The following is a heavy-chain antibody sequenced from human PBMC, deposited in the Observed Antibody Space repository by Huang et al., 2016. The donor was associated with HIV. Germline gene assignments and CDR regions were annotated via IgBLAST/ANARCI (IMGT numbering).Heavy chain of an antibody. CDR2: ISYTCSNI. CDR3: ARGRDGRSGFYFGDFDN. Sequence: QVQLVESGGGVVQPGRSLRLSCAASGFTFTNYAMHWVRQAPGKGLEWVTLISYTCSNIYYTDSVKGRFSISRDNSKSTMFLHMNRLRFEDTAVYYCARGRDGRSGFYFGDFDNWGQGILVTVSS. CDR1: GFTFTNYA. J-gene: IGHJ4*02. D-gene: IGHD3-22*01. V-gene: IGHV3-30*04.